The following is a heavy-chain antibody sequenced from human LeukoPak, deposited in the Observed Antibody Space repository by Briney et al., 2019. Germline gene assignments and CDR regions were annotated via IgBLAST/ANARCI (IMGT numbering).Heavy chain of an antibody. CDR1: GFTFDDYA. Sequence: GRSLRLVCAASGFTFDDYAMHWVRQAPGKGLEWVSGISWNSGSIGYADSVKGRFTISRDNAKNSLYLQMNSLRAEDTALYYCAKDLSGIAVAGSFDYWGQGTLVAVSS. D-gene: IGHD6-19*01. V-gene: IGHV3-9*01. J-gene: IGHJ4*02. CDR3: AKDLSGIAVAGSFDY. CDR2: ISWNSGSI.